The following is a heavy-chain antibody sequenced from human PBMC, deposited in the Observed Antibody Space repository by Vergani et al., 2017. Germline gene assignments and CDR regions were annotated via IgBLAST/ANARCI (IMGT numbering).Heavy chain of an antibody. J-gene: IGHJ6*03. CDR3: ASLRVPVPDQYYYMDV. Sequence: QVQLVESGGGLVKPGGSLRLSCAASGFTFSDYYMSWIRQAPGKGLEWVSYISSSGSTIYYADSVKGRFTISRDNSKNTLYLQMNSLRAEDTAVYYCASLRVPVPDQYYYMDVWGEGTTVTVSS. D-gene: IGHD2-2*01. CDR1: GFTFSDYY. CDR2: ISSSGSTI. V-gene: IGHV3-11*04.